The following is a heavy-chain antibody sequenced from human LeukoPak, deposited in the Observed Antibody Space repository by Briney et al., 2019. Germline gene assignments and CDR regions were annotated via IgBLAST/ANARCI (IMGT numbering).Heavy chain of an antibody. V-gene: IGHV3-30*04. J-gene: IGHJ6*03. CDR2: ISYDGSNK. Sequence: PGGSLRLSCAASGFTFSSYAMHWVRQAPGKGLEWVAVISYDGSNKYYADSVKGRFTISRDNSKNTLYLQMNSLRAEDTAVYYCARATYYSDSTGYSYYNYYYMDVWGKGTTVTVSS. CDR3: ARATYYSDSTGYSYYNYYYMDV. CDR1: GFTFSSYA. D-gene: IGHD3-22*01.